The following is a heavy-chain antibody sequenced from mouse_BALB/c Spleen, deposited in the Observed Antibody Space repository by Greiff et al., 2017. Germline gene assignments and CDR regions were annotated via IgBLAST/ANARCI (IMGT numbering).Heavy chain of an antibody. CDR2: INPSSGYT. J-gene: IGHJ3*01. V-gene: IGHV1-4*01. D-gene: IGHD2-3*01. CDR1: GYTFTSYT. Sequence: VQLQQSAAELARPGASVKMSCKASGYTFTSYTMHWVKQRPGQGLEWIGYINPSSGYTNYNQKFKDKATLTADKSSSTAYMQLSSLTSEDSAVYYCASRNHYDGYSAWFAYWGQGTLVTVSA. CDR3: ASRNHYDGYSAWFAY.